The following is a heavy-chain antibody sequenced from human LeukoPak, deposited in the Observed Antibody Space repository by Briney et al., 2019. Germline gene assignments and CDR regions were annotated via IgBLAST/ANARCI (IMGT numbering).Heavy chain of an antibody. V-gene: IGHV4-59*01. CDR1: GGSISSYY. CDR2: IYYSGST. Sequence: SETLSLTCTVSGGSISSYYWSWIRQPPGKGLEWIGYIYYSGSTNYNPSLKSRVTISVDTSKNQFSLKLSSVTAADTAVYYCARALGIVVVPAARVWFDPWGQGTLVTVSS. J-gene: IGHJ5*02. D-gene: IGHD2-2*03. CDR3: ARALGIVVVPAARVWFDP.